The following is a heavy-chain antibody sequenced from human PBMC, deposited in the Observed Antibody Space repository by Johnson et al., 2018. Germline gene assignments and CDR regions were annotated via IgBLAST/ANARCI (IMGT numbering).Heavy chain of an antibody. CDR1: GFTFSSYA. CDR3: AVGYTYGHDALDI. D-gene: IGHD5-18*01. Sequence: QVQLVQSGGGLVKPGGSLRLSCAASGFTFSSYAMHWVRQAPGKGLEWVAVISYDGSNTDYADSVKGRFTISRDNSKTTFFLQLNSLRTGDTAVYYCAVGYTYGHDALDIWGPGTMVTVSS. J-gene: IGHJ3*02. V-gene: IGHV3-30*03. CDR2: ISYDGSNT.